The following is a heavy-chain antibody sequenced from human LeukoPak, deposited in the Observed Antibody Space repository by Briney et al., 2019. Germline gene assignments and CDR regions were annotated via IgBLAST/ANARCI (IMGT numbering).Heavy chain of an antibody. CDR2: ISSSSSYI. CDR3: AKASSGWYRNWFDP. D-gene: IGHD6-19*01. CDR1: GFIFTNYA. Sequence: GGSLRLSCAASGFIFTNYAMSWVRQAPGKGLEWVSSISSSSSYIYYADSVKGRFTISRDNSKNTLYLQMNSLRAEDTAVYYCAKASSGWYRNWFDPWGQGTLVTVSS. J-gene: IGHJ5*02. V-gene: IGHV3-23*01.